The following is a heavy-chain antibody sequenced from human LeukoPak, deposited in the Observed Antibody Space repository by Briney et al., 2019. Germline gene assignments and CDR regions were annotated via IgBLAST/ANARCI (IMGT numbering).Heavy chain of an antibody. Sequence: SETLSLTCTVSGGSISNFYWSWIRQPPGKGLEWIAYIHNTGKTNYNPSLKSRVSISVDTSKNQFSLKLNSVTAADTAIYYCARDRVYNSGWYDFDYWGQGTLVTVSS. CDR2: IHNTGKT. CDR1: GGSISNFY. D-gene: IGHD6-19*01. V-gene: IGHV4-59*01. CDR3: ARDRVYNSGWYDFDY. J-gene: IGHJ4*02.